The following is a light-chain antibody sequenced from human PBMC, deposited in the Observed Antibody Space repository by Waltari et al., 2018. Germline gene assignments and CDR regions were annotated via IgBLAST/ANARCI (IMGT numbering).Light chain of an antibody. J-gene: IGKJ1*01. CDR3: QQLSNWPPLT. V-gene: IGKV3-11*01. Sequence: EIVLTQSPATLSLSPGERATLSCRASQSVSSYLAWYQQKPGQAPRLLIYDASNRATCIPARFSGSGSGTDFTLTISSLEPEDFAVYYCQQLSNWPPLTFGQGTKVEIK. CDR2: DAS. CDR1: QSVSSY.